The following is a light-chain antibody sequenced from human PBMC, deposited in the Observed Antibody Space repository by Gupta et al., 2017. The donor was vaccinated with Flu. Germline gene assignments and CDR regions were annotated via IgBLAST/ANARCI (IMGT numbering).Light chain of an antibody. J-gene: IGKJ3*01. CDR2: TAS. CDR3: QQSHSTPLT. V-gene: IGKV1-39*01. CDR1: QSIRDY. Sequence: PSSLSASVGDRVTITCRASQSIRDYVNWYQQKPGKAPKLLIYTASNLQSGVPSRFAGSGSGTDFTLTITSLQPEDFATYYCQQSHSTPLTFGHGTKVDI.